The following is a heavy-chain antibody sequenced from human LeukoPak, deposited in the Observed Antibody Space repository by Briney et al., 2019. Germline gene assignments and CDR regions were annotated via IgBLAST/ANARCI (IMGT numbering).Heavy chain of an antibody. Sequence: PSETLSLTCTVSGLSFEHYFWSWIRQPPGKGLEWVGYVYYSGSTDYSPSLESRLTISADTSENQFSLKLRSVTAADTAVYYCASHRRSHGSEYWGQGTLVTVSS. V-gene: IGHV4-59*08. D-gene: IGHD3-10*01. CDR2: VYYSGST. J-gene: IGHJ4*02. CDR3: ASHRRSHGSEY. CDR1: GLSFEHYF.